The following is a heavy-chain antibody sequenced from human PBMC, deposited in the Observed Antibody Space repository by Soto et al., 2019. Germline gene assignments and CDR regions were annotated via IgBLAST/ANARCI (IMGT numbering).Heavy chain of an antibody. CDR1: GDSMSSGDYY. D-gene: IGHD4-17*01. Sequence: SETLSLTCNVSGDSMSSGDYYWSWIRQPPGKGLEWLADISSRGTVYYTPSLKGRHTISMVTSKNQFSLRLRSVTAADTAVYFCARGRTVSSHPIDSWGHGSLVTGSS. V-gene: IGHV4-30-4*01. CDR2: ISSRGTV. CDR3: ARGRTVSSHPIDS. J-gene: IGHJ5*01.